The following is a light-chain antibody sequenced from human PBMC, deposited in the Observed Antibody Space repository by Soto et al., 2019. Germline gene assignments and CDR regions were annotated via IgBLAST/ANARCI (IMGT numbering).Light chain of an antibody. CDR1: QSITNW. CDR2: KAS. J-gene: IGKJ2*01. Sequence: DIQMTQSPSTLSASVGDRVTITCRASQSITNWLAWYQQKTGKAPKLLIYKASTLESGVPSRFSGSGSGTEFTLTIGSLQTDDFATYYCQQYNSYTVTFGQGTKLEIK. CDR3: QQYNSYTVT. V-gene: IGKV1-5*03.